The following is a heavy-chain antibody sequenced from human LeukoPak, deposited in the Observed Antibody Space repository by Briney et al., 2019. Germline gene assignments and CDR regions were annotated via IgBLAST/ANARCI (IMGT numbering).Heavy chain of an antibody. V-gene: IGHV1-18*01. CDR2: INAGNGNT. Sequence: ASVKVSCKASGYTFTSYGISWVRQAPGQGLEWMGWINAGNGNTKYPQKFQGRVTITRDTSASTAYMELSSLRSEDTAVYYCARPAIAQGFWFGPWGQGTLVTVSS. CDR3: ARPAIAQGFWFGP. CDR1: GYTFTSYG. J-gene: IGHJ5*02. D-gene: IGHD6-13*01.